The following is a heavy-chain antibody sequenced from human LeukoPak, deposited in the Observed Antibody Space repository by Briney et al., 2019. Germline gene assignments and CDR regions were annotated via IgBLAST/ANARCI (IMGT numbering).Heavy chain of an antibody. CDR3: ASREFGELFPRVDY. J-gene: IGHJ4*02. CDR1: GGSFSGYY. CDR2: ISTSGSTT. D-gene: IGHD3-10*01. V-gene: IGHV3-23*01. Sequence: HPSETLSLTCAVYGGSFSGYYWSWVRQAPGKGLEWVSAISTSGSTTYYADSVRGRFTISRDNSKNTLCLQMNSLRVEDTAVYYCASREFGELFPRVDYWGQGTLVTVSS.